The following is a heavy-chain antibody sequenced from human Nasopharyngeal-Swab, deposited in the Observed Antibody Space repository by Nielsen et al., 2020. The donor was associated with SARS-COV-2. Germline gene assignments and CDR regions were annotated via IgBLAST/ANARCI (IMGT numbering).Heavy chain of an antibody. CDR2: INIDGSVT. CDR1: GYTFSSYW. D-gene: IGHD4-23*01. V-gene: IGHV3-74*01. Sequence: GGSLRLSCAASGYTFSSYWMHWVRQAPGNGLVWVSRINIDGSVTDYADSVKGRFTISRDNARNTLYLQMNSLRGEDTAVYYCTRDIGGKYGYWGQGNLVTVSS. J-gene: IGHJ4*02. CDR3: TRDIGGKYGY.